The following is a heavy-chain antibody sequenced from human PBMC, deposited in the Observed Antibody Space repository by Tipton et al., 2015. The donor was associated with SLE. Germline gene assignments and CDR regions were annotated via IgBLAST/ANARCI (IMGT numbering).Heavy chain of an antibody. Sequence: GLVKPSETLSLTCAVYGGSVSGKYWDWIRQPPGKGLEWIGGINHSGSPNYNPSLKSRVTVSVDTSKNQVSLKLSSVTAADTAVYYCAREPLEVREWFDLWGRGTLVTVSS. CDR3: AREPLEVREWFDL. D-gene: IGHD3-3*01. CDR1: GGSVSGKY. CDR2: INHSGSP. J-gene: IGHJ2*01. V-gene: IGHV4-34*01.